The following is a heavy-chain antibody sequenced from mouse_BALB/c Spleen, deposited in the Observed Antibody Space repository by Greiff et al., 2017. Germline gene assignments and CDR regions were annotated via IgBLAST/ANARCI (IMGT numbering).Heavy chain of an antibody. CDR1: GFTFSDYY. CDR3: ARADGYLYAMDY. J-gene: IGHJ4*01. V-gene: IGHV5-4*02. CDR2: ISDGGSYT. Sequence: EVKLMESGGGLVKPGGSLKLSCAASGFTFSDYYMYWVRQTPEKRLEWVATISDGGSYTYYPDSVKGRFTISRDNAKNNLYLQMSSLKSEDTAMYYCARADGYLYAMDYWGQGTSVTVSS. D-gene: IGHD2-3*01.